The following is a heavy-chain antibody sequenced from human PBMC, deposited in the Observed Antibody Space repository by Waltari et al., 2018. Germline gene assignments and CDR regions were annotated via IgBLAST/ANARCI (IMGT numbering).Heavy chain of an antibody. CDR1: GGPITSSSYY. CDR3: ARHPAMTIMLWYFDL. CDR2: ISYSGGT. Sequence: QLQLQESGPGLVKPSGTLSPTCTASGGPITSSSYYWGWIRHPPGKGLEWIGSISYSGGTYYNPSLTSRVTISVDTSKNQFSRKLSSVTAADTAVYYCARHPAMTIMLWYFDLWGRGTLVTVSS. J-gene: IGHJ2*01. V-gene: IGHV4-39*01. D-gene: IGHD2-8*01.